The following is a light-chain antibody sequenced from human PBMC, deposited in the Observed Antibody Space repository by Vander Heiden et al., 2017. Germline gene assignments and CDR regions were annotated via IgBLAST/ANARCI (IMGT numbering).Light chain of an antibody. CDR2: DVT. Sequence: QSALTQPRPVSRSPGQSVTISCTGTSSNLGDYNYVSWYRQDPGKAPKLIIYDVTTRPSGVPDRFSGSKSGNTASLTISGLQAEDEADYYCCSYAGTYVIFGGGTKLTAL. CDR1: SSNLGDYNY. J-gene: IGLJ2*01. V-gene: IGLV2-11*01. CDR3: CSYAGTYVI.